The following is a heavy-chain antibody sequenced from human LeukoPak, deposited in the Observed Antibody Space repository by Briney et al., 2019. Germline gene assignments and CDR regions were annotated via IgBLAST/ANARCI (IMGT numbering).Heavy chain of an antibody. V-gene: IGHV4-4*02. CDR2: IYHSGST. J-gene: IGHJ4*02. D-gene: IGHD6-13*01. CDR3: ASAIAAAGTWFDY. Sequence: ASETLSLTCAVSGGSISSSNWWSWVRQPPGKGLEWIGEIYHSGSTNYNPSLKSRVTISVDKSKNQFSLKLSSVTAADTAVYYCASAIAAAGTWFDYWGQETLVTVSS. CDR1: GGSISSSNW.